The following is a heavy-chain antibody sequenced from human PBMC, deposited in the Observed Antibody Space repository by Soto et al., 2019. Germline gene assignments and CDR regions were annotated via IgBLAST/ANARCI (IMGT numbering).Heavy chain of an antibody. Sequence: QVRLVQSGAEVKKPGASVKVSCKASGYTFTSYYIHWVRQAPGQGLEWMGVINPSGGTSTSAQKFQGRVTMTTDTSTSTASLELSSLRSKDTAVYYCARPNLGDLDYWGQGTLVTVSS. CDR2: INPSGGTS. CDR3: ARPNLGDLDY. CDR1: GYTFTSYY. D-gene: IGHD3-16*01. J-gene: IGHJ4*02. V-gene: IGHV1-46*01.